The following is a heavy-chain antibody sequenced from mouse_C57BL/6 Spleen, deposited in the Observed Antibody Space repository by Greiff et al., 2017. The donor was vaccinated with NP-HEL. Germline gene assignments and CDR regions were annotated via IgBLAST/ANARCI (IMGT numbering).Heavy chain of an antibody. V-gene: IGHV1-52*01. CDR2: IDPSDSET. CDR3: ARGGGYSSMDY. CDR1: GYTFTSYW. Sequence: QVQLKQPGAELVRPGSSVKLSCKASGYTFTSYWMHWVKQRPIQGLEWIGNIDPSDSETHYNQKFKDKATLTVDKSSSTAYMQLSSLTSEDSAVYYCARGGGYSSMDYGGEGTSVTVAS. J-gene: IGHJ4*01. D-gene: IGHD1-1*02.